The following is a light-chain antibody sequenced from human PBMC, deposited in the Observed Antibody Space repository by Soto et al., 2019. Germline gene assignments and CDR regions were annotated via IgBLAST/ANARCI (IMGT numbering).Light chain of an antibody. V-gene: IGLV2-23*01. CDR2: EGN. CDR1: SNDVGSYNL. Sequence: QSVLTQPASVSGSPGQSITISCTGTSNDVGSYNLVSWYQQHPGKAPKLMIYEGNRRPSGVSNRFSGSKSGNTASLTISGLQAEDEADYYCCSYAGTGTVLFGGGTKLTVL. CDR3: CSYAGTGTVL. J-gene: IGLJ2*01.